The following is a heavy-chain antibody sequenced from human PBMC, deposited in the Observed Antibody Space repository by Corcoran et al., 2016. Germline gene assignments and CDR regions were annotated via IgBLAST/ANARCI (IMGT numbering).Heavy chain of an antibody. CDR3: AGGLGDCSGGSCYSAHNYYFDY. CDR1: GGSFSGYY. J-gene: IGHJ4*02. D-gene: IGHD2-15*01. CDR2: INHSGST. Sequence: QVQLQQWGAGLLKPSETLSLTCAVYGGSFSGYYWSWIRQPPGKGLEWIGEINHSGSTNYNPSLKSRVTISVDPSKNQFSLHLSSVTAADTAVLYCAGGLGDCSGGSCYSAHNYYFDYWGQGTLVTVSS. V-gene: IGHV4-34*01.